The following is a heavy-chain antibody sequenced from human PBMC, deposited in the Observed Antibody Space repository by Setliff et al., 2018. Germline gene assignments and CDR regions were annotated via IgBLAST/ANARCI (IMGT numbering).Heavy chain of an antibody. CDR3: ARHRVGNSGYAIPILDF. CDR2: IYPGDSDT. CDR1: GYNFNSHW. V-gene: IGHV5-51*01. D-gene: IGHD5-12*01. Sequence: GESLKIACATSGYNFNSHWIAWVRQVPGKGLEWMGIIYPGDSDTRYSPSFEAQITFSVDKSITTAYLQWSSLKASDTAIYYCARHRVGNSGYAIPILDFWGQGALVTVSS. J-gene: IGHJ4*02.